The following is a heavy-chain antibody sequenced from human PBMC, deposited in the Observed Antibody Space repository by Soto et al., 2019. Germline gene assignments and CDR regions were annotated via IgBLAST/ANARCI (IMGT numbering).Heavy chain of an antibody. CDR1: GGSISSSSCY. D-gene: IGHD3-9*01. CDR3: ASARPTYYDILTGYYY. Sequence: LEILSLTCTVSGGSISSSSCYWGWIRQPPGKGLEWIGSIYYSGSTYYNPSLKSRVTISVDTSKNQFSLKLSSVTAADTAVYYCASARPTYYDILTGYYYWGQGTLVTVSS. J-gene: IGHJ4*02. CDR2: IYYSGST. V-gene: IGHV4-39*01.